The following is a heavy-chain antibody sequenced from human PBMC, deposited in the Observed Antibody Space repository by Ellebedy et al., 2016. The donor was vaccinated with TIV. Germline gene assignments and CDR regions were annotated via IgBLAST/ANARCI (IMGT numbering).Heavy chain of an antibody. D-gene: IGHD3-10*01. CDR2: INHNGST. J-gene: IGHJ6*02. V-gene: IGHV4-34*01. CDR1: GGSFSGYY. Sequence: MPSETLSLTCAAYGGSFSGYYWSWIRQPPGKGLEWVGEINHNGSTNYNPSLMSRVIISVDTSKNQFSMKLSTVTAADTAVYYCARLLITMDYGMDVWGQGTTVTVSS. CDR3: ARLLITMDYGMDV.